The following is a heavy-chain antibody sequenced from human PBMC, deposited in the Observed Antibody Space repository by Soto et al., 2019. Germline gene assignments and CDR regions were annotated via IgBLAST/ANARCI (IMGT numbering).Heavy chain of an antibody. J-gene: IGHJ5*02. Sequence: GESLKISCRTSGYRFTSYWIAWVRQMPGKGLEWMGIIFPSDSDTRYSPSFQGQVTISADRSTSTVFLQWASLKASDTAVYFCARKDKSGYFNWFDPWGQGTLVTAPQ. CDR1: GYRFTSYW. CDR2: IFPSDSDT. V-gene: IGHV5-51*01. D-gene: IGHD3-22*01. CDR3: ARKDKSGYFNWFDP.